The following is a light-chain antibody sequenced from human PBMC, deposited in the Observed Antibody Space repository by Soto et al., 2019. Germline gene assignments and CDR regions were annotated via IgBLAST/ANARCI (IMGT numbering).Light chain of an antibody. J-gene: IGLJ1*01. CDR3: CSYGGSYYYV. Sequence: QSALTQPRSVSGSPGQSVTVSCIGTSSDVGGYNSVSWYQEHPGKAPKLMIYDVIKRPSGVPDRFSGSKSGNTASLTISGLLAEDAADYYCCSYGGSYYYVCGTGTKVT. CDR2: DVI. V-gene: IGLV2-11*01. CDR1: SSDVGGYNS.